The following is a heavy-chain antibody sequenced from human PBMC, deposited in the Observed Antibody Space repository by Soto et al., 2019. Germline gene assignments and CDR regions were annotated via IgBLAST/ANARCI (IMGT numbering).Heavy chain of an antibody. CDR2: ISSSATYI. D-gene: IGHD2-2*01. CDR1: GFTFSTYS. V-gene: IGHV3-21*01. CDR3: AREDSIIIPAVSDF. Sequence: PVGSLRLSCAASGFTFSTYSMNWVRQAPGKGLEWVSSISSSATYIYYADSVKGRFAISRDNAKSSVSLQMNTLRVEDTAVYYCAREDSIIIPAVSDFWGQGTLVTVSS. J-gene: IGHJ4*02.